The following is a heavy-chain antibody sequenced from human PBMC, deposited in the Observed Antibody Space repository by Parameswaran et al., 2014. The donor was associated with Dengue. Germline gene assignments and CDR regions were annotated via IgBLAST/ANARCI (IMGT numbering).Heavy chain of an antibody. CDR3: ATIGGVWTPAYYYGMDV. V-gene: IGHV3-30*03. J-gene: IGHJ6*02. CDR2: ISYDGSNK. D-gene: IGHD3-16*01. CDR1: GFTFSSYG. Sequence: SLKISCAASGFTFSSYGTHWVRQAPGKGLEWVAVISYDGSNKYYADSVKGRFTISRDNSKNTLYLQMNSLRAEDTAVYYCATIGGVWTPAYYYGMDVWGQGTTVTVSS.